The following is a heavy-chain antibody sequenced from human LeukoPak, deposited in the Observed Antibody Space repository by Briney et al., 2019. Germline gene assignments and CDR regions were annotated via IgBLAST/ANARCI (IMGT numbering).Heavy chain of an antibody. CDR2: IYWDDDK. CDR1: GFSLSTSGVG. Sequence: SGPTLVNPTQTLTLTCTFSGFSLSTSGVGVGWIRQPPGKALEWLALIYWDDDKRYSPSLKSRLTITKDTSKNQVVLTMTNMDPVDTATYYCPHDNINYYYYDSSGYYSPLPYNWFDPWGQGTLVTVSS. CDR3: PHDNINYYYYDSSGYYSPLPYNWFDP. V-gene: IGHV2-5*02. D-gene: IGHD3-22*01. J-gene: IGHJ5*02.